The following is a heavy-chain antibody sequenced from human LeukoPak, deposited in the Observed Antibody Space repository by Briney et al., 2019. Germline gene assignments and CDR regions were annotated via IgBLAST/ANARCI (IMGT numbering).Heavy chain of an antibody. CDR1: GFTFSNAW. CDR3: TTDVMVVVAAIYKYTGY. J-gene: IGHJ4*02. Sequence: PGGSLRLSCAASGFTFSNAWMNWVRQAPGKGLEWVGRIKSKTDGGTTDYAAPVKGRFTISRDDSKNTLYLQTNSLKTEDTAVYYCTTDVMVVVAAIYKYTGYWGQGTLVTVSS. V-gene: IGHV3-15*07. D-gene: IGHD2-15*01. CDR2: IKSKTDGGTT.